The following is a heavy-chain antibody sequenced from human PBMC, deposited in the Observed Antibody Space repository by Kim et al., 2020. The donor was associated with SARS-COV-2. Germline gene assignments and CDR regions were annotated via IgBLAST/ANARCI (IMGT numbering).Heavy chain of an antibody. J-gene: IGHJ3*02. Sequence: GGSLRLSCATSGFTLSLYSMNWVRQSPGKGLEWVSHISGSGTITKHADSVRGRITISRDNAKNSLFLQINGLRAEDTAVYYCVRENFLAFDIWGQGTMVTVSS. CDR2: ISGSGTIT. CDR1: GFTLSLYS. CDR3: VRENFLAFDI. V-gene: IGHV3-48*04. D-gene: IGHD3-3*01.